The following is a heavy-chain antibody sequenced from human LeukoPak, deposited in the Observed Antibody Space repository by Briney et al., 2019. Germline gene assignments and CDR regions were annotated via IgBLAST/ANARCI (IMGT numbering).Heavy chain of an antibody. V-gene: IGHV4-59*01. CDR1: GGSISSYY. CDR3: ARDYSGTTFGSYYYYMDV. Sequence: SSETLSLTCTVSGGSISSYYWSWIRQPPGKGLEWIGYFYYSGSTNYNPSLKSRVTISVDTSKNQFSLKLNSVTAADTAVYYCARDYSGTTFGSYYYYMDVWGKGTTVTVSS. D-gene: IGHD1-1*01. CDR2: FYYSGST. J-gene: IGHJ6*03.